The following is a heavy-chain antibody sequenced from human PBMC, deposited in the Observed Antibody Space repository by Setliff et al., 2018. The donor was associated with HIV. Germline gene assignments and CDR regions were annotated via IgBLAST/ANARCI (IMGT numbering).Heavy chain of an antibody. CDR3: ARGGYGCTSDYFDY. Sequence: PSETLSLTCAVYGGSFSGYYWGWIRQPPGKGLEWIGEINHSGRPNYNPSLKSRVTISVDTSKNQFSLKLNSVTVADTAVYYCARGGYGCTSDYFDYWGQGILVTVSS. CDR1: GGSFSGYY. D-gene: IGHD5-18*01. J-gene: IGHJ4*02. CDR2: INHSGRP. V-gene: IGHV4-34*01.